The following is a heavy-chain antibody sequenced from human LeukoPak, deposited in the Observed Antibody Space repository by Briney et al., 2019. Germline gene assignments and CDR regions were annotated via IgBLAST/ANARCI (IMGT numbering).Heavy chain of an antibody. J-gene: IGHJ4*02. CDR1: GFTFDDYA. D-gene: IGHD6-13*01. CDR3: AKPWTGYSSSWHFYYFDY. V-gene: IGHV3-43*02. Sequence: PGGSXRLSCAASGFTFDDYAMHWVRQAPGKGLEWVSLISGDGGSTYYADSVKGRFTISRDNSKNSLYLQMNSLRTEDTALYYCAKPWTGYSSSWHFYYFDYWGQGTLVTVSS. CDR2: ISGDGGST.